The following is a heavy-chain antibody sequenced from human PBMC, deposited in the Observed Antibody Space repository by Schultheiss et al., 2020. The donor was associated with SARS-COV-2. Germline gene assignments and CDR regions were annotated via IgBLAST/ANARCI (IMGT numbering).Heavy chain of an antibody. CDR2: IYYSGST. Sequence: SETLSLTCTVSGGSISSSSYYWGWIRQPPGKGLEWIGSIYYSGSTYYNPSLKSRVTISVDTSKNQFSLKLSSVTAADTAVYYCASHSGSIEFPDYWGQGTLVTVSS. V-gene: IGHV4-39*01. D-gene: IGHD3-10*01. J-gene: IGHJ4*02. CDR3: ASHSGSIEFPDY. CDR1: GGSISSSSYY.